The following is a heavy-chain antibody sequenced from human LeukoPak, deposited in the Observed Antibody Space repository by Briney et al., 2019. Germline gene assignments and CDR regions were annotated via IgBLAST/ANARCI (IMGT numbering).Heavy chain of an antibody. CDR2: ISSSGSAI. D-gene: IGHD1-1*01. Sequence: GGSLRLSCAASGFTFSDYYMSWIRQAPGKGLEWVSYISSSGSAIYYADSVKGRFTISRDNAKNSLYLQMNSVRAEDTAVYYCARRNGRLDYYYMDVWGKGTTVTVSS. CDR1: GFTFSDYY. V-gene: IGHV3-11*04. J-gene: IGHJ6*03. CDR3: ARRNGRLDYYYMDV.